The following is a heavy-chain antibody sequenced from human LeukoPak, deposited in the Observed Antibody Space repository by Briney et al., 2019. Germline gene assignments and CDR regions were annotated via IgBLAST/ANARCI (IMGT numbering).Heavy chain of an antibody. J-gene: IGHJ4*02. CDR2: ISSSGSTI. CDR1: GFTFSDYY. Sequence: PGGSLRLSCAASGFTFSDYYMSWIRQAPGKGLEWVSYISSSGSTIYYADSVKGRFTISRDNAKNSLYLQMNSLRAEDTAVYYCAKDMGYYDSSGYLDYWGQGTLVTVSS. D-gene: IGHD3-22*01. V-gene: IGHV3-11*04. CDR3: AKDMGYYDSSGYLDY.